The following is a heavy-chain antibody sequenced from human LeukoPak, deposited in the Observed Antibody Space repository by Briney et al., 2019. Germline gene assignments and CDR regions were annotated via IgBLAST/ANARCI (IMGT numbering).Heavy chain of an antibody. J-gene: IGHJ4*02. D-gene: IGHD2-21*01. Sequence: GGSLRLSCAASGFNFSNAWMNWVRQAPGKGLEWVGRILTKAEGGTVDYAAPVKDRFTISRDDSKNTLYLHLNSLKTNDTAVYYCTAGLVKTNDDCWGQGTLVTVSS. CDR1: GFNFSNAW. CDR3: TAGLVKTNDDC. V-gene: IGHV3-15*01. CDR2: ILTKAEGGTV.